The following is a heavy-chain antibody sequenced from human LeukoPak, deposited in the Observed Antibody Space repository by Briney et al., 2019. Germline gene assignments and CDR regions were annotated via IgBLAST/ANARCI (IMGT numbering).Heavy chain of an antibody. D-gene: IGHD3-9*01. V-gene: IGHV4-59*01. Sequence: SETLSLTCTVSGGSISSYYWSWIRQPPGKGLEWIGYIYYSGSTNYNPSLKSRATISVDTSKNQFSLKLSSVTAADTAVYYCARWESFFDSGPEGRYFDLWGRGTLVTVSS. CDR2: IYYSGST. CDR1: GGSISSYY. J-gene: IGHJ2*01. CDR3: ARWESFFDSGPEGRYFDL.